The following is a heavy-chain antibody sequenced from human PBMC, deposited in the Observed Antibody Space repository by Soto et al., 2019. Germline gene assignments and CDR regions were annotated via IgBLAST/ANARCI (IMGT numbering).Heavy chain of an antibody. CDR1: GFTFSDHG. CDR2: IWYDGSNK. V-gene: IGHV3-33*01. CDR3: SRGGDDKKLSH. J-gene: IGHJ4*02. Sequence: QVQLVESGGGVVQPGRSLRLSCAASGFTFSDHGMHWVRQAPGKGLEWVAVIWYDGSNKDYADSVKGRFTISRDNSKNTLYLQMSSLRAEDTAGYYCSRGGDDKKLSHWGQGTLVTVSS. D-gene: IGHD3-16*01.